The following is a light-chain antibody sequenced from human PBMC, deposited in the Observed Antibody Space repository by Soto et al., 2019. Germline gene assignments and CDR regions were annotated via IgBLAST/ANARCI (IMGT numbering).Light chain of an antibody. CDR1: SGSMANNY. CDR2: EDN. CDR3: QSYDSNNPVV. J-gene: IGLJ2*01. Sequence: NFMLTQPHSVSESPGKTVTISCTRSSGSMANNYVQWYQQRPGSSPTTVIYEDNQRPSGVPDRFSGSIDSSSNSASLTISGLKTEDEADYYCQSYDSNNPVVFGGGTKLTVL. V-gene: IGLV6-57*01.